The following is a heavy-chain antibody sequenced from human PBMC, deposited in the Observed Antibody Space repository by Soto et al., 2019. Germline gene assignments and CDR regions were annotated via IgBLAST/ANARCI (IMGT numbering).Heavy chain of an antibody. CDR2: IWYDGSNK. D-gene: IGHD3-10*01. V-gene: IGHV3-33*01. J-gene: IGHJ4*02. CDR3: ARTGSGSHYYFDY. Sequence: GGSLRLSCAASGFTFSSHGMHWVRQAPGQGLNWVAVIWYDGSNKYYADSVRGRFTISRDNSKNTLYLQMNSLRAEDTAVYYCARTGSGSHYYFDYWGQGTLVTVSS. CDR1: GFTFSSHG.